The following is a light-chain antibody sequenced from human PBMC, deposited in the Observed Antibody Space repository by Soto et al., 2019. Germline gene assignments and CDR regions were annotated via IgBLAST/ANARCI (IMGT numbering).Light chain of an antibody. V-gene: IGKV3-20*01. Sequence: EIVLTQSPGTLSLSPGERATLSCRASQSVSSSYLAWYQQKPGQAPRLLIYVASSRATGIPDRLSGSGSGTDFTLTISRLEPEDFAVYYCQQYGSSLFTFGPGTKVDIK. CDR3: QQYGSSLFT. CDR1: QSVSSSY. CDR2: VAS. J-gene: IGKJ3*01.